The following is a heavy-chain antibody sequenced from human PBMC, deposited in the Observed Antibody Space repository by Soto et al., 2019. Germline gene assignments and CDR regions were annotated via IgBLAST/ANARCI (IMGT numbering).Heavy chain of an antibody. V-gene: IGHV4-31*03. J-gene: IGHJ6*03. D-gene: IGHD2-15*01. CDR1: GGSISSGGYY. CDR2: IYYSGST. CDR3: ARVGVLNNCSGGSCYRRAYYYYMDV. Sequence: SETLSLTCTVSGGSISSGGYYWSWIRQHPGKGLEWIGYIYYSGSTYYNPSLKSRVTISVDTSKNQFSLKLSSVTAADTAVYYCARVGVLNNCSGGSCYRRAYYYYMDVWGKGTTVTVSS.